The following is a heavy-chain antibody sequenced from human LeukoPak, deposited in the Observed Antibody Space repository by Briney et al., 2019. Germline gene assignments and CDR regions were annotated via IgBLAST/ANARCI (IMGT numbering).Heavy chain of an antibody. Sequence: SETLSLTCTVSGGSISSYHWNWIRQPPGKGLEWIGYIYYSGSTDYNPSLKSRLTISVDTSKNQFSLKLSSVTAADTAVYYCARANMVRGVGLFFDRNWFDPWGQGTLVTVSS. CDR1: GGSISSYH. D-gene: IGHD3-10*01. CDR2: IYYSGST. V-gene: IGHV4-59*01. J-gene: IGHJ5*02. CDR3: ARANMVRGVGLFFDRNWFDP.